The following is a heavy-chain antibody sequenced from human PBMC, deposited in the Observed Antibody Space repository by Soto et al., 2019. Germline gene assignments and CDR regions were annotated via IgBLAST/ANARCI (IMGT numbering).Heavy chain of an antibody. Sequence: QVQLMQSGAEVKKPGSSVKVSCKASGGTFSTSAISWVRQAPGEGLEWVGGIMPVFATPDYAQQFQGRVTISADESTTTAYLELTSLTTDDTAVYYCARDKDRQQLGGNYYYSLDVWGQGTAITVSS. CDR1: GGTFSTSA. V-gene: IGHV1-69*12. J-gene: IGHJ6*02. CDR2: IMPVFATP. CDR3: ARDKDRQQLGGNYYYSLDV. D-gene: IGHD3-3*02.